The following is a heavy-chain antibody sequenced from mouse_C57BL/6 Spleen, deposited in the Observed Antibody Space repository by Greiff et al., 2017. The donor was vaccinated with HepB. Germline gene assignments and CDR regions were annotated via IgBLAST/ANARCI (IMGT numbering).Heavy chain of an antibody. CDR3: ARAPYDNHGDYAMDY. V-gene: IGHV1-81*01. J-gene: IGHJ4*01. D-gene: IGHD2-1*01. CDR1: GYTFTSYG. CDR2: IYPRSGNT. Sequence: VMLVESGAELARPGASVKLSCKASGYTFTSYGISWVKQRTGQGLEWIGEIYPRSGNTYYNEKFKGKATLTADKSSSTAYMELRSLTSEDSAVYFCARAPYDNHGDYAMDYWGQGTSVTVSS.